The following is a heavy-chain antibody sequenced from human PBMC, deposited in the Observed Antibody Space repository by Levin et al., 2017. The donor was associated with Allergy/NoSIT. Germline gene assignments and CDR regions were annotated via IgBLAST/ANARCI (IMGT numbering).Heavy chain of an antibody. Sequence: GGSLRLSCAASGFTFSSYAMHWVRQAPGKGLEWVAVISYDGSNKYYADSVKGRFTISRDNSKNTLYLQMNSLRAEDTAVYYCARDYYRGPYYYDSSGYYPSDLWGRGTLVTVSS. CDR3: ARDYYRGPYYYDSSGYYPSDL. CDR2: ISYDGSNK. D-gene: IGHD3-22*01. CDR1: GFTFSSYA. V-gene: IGHV3-30*04. J-gene: IGHJ2*01.